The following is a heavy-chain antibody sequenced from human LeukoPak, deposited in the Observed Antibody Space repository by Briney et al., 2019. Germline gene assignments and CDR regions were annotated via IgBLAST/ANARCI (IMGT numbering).Heavy chain of an antibody. CDR3: ARGSYGDLSY. Sequence: GGSLRLSCAASGFTFSSYSMNWVRQAPGKGLEWVSSISSSSSYIYYADSVKGRFTISRDNAKNSLYLQVNSLRAEDTAVYYCARGSYGDLSYWGQGTLVTVSS. V-gene: IGHV3-21*01. CDR1: GFTFSSYS. D-gene: IGHD4-17*01. CDR2: ISSSSSYI. J-gene: IGHJ4*02.